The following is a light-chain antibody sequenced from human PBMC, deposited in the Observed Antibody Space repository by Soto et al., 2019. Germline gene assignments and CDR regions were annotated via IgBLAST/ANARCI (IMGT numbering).Light chain of an antibody. CDR1: NSDVGGYNY. CDR3: SSYTSSSTQV. Sequence: QSALTQPASVSGSPGQSITISCTGTNSDVGGYNYVSWYQQHPGKAPKLMIYDVNNRPSGVSNRFSGSKSDNTASLTISGLQAEDEADYYCSSYTSSSTQVFGGGTKLTVL. J-gene: IGLJ2*01. CDR2: DVN. V-gene: IGLV2-14*01.